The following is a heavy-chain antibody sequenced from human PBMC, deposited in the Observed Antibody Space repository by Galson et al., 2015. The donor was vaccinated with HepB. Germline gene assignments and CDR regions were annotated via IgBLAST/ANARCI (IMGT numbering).Heavy chain of an antibody. CDR3: SRMRDSNYGYFDY. D-gene: IGHD4-11*01. Sequence: PALVKPTQTLTLTCSFSGFSISTNGMRVSWIRQPPGKALEWLARIDWDDDKFYSTSLRTRLTISKDTSKNQVVLTMTNMDPVDTATYYCSRMRDSNYGYFDYWGQGILVTVSS. CDR1: GFSISTNGMR. V-gene: IGHV2-70*04. J-gene: IGHJ4*02. CDR2: IDWDDDK.